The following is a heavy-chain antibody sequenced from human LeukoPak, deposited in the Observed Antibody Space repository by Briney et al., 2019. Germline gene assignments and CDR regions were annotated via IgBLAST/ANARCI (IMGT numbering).Heavy chain of an antibody. CDR3: AKDSVYYGSGSYYFDY. J-gene: IGHJ4*02. D-gene: IGHD3-10*01. V-gene: IGHV3-23*01. Sequence: GGSLRLSCAASGSTFSSYAMSWVRQAPGKGLEWVSAISGSGGSTYYADSVKGRFTISRDNSKNTLYLQMNSLRAEDTAVYYCAKDSVYYGSGSYYFDYWGQGTLVTVSS. CDR2: ISGSGGST. CDR1: GSTFSSYA.